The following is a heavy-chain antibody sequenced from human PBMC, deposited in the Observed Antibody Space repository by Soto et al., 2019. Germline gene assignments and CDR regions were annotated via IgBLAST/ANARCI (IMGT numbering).Heavy chain of an antibody. J-gene: IGHJ4*02. D-gene: IGHD3-3*01. CDR2: IPYDGSNK. Sequence: GGSLRLSCAASGCTFSSYGMHWVRQAPGKVLEWLAVIPYDGSNKYYADSVKGRFTISRDNSKNTLYLQMNSLRAEDTAVYYCAKGTDFWSGYLRYWGQGTLVTVSS. CDR3: AKGTDFWSGYLRY. V-gene: IGHV3-30*18. CDR1: GCTFSSYG.